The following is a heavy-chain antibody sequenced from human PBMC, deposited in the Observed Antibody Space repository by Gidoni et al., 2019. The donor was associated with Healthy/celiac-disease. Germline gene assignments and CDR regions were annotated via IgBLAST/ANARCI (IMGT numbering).Heavy chain of an antibody. Sequence: QVQLVESGGGVVQPGRSPRLSCAASGFTFSSYGMHWVRQAPGKGLEWVAVIWYDGSNKYYADSVKGRFTISRDNSKNTLYLQMNSLRAEDTAVYYCARDRIAAVLGYFDYWGQGTLVTVSS. CDR3: ARDRIAAVLGYFDY. D-gene: IGHD6-13*01. CDR1: GFTFSSYG. V-gene: IGHV3-33*01. J-gene: IGHJ4*02. CDR2: IWYDGSNK.